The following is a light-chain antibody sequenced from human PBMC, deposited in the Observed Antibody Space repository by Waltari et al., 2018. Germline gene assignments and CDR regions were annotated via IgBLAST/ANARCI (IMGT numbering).Light chain of an antibody. Sequence: QAALTQSPSVSGSPGQSVTISCTGTSSDIGGSNSVSWYQQHPGKAPKLMIYEVSNRPSGVSDRFSGSKSGKTASLIISGLQAEDEADYYCSSYASSSTVLFGGGTRLTVL. V-gene: IGLV2-14*01. J-gene: IGLJ2*01. CDR3: SSYASSSTVL. CDR2: EVS. CDR1: SSDIGGSNS.